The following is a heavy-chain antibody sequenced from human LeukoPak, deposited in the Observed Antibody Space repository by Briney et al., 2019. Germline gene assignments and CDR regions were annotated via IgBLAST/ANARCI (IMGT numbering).Heavy chain of an antibody. CDR3: AKDRGGYSYGYDAFDI. Sequence: GGSLRLSCAASGFIFNNNGMHWVRLVPGKGLEWVAIISYDGSNKYYADSVKGRFTISRDNSKNTLYLQMNSLRAEDTAVYYCAKDRGGYSYGYDAFDIWGQGTMVTVSS. D-gene: IGHD5-18*01. CDR2: ISYDGSNK. V-gene: IGHV3-30*18. CDR1: GFIFNNNG. J-gene: IGHJ3*02.